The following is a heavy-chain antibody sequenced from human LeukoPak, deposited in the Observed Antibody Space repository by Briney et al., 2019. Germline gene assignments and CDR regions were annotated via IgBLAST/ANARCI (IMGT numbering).Heavy chain of an antibody. Sequence: PGGSLRLSCAASGFTFSNYAMSWVRQPPGKGLEWIANVYYNGNTYYSPSLKSRITISVDVSKNQFSLKVTSVTAADTAVYYCASLLVPGNFDYWGQGTLVTVSS. D-gene: IGHD2-8*02. V-gene: IGHV4-38-2*01. CDR1: GFTFSNYA. J-gene: IGHJ4*02. CDR3: ASLLVPGNFDY. CDR2: VYYNGNT.